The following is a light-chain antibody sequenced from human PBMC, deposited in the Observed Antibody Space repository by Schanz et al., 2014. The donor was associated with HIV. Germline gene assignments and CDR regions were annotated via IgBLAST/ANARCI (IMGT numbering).Light chain of an antibody. V-gene: IGLV2-8*01. CDR2: EVS. CDR3: SLHMRRTTLDV. J-gene: IGLJ1*01. Sequence: QSALTQPPSASGSPGQSVTISCTGTRSDIGNYDFVSWYQQYPGKAPRLIIHEVSKRPSGVPARFSGSKSGNTASLTVSGLQADDEADYYCSLHMRRTTLDVFGTGTKLTVL. CDR1: RSDIGNYDF.